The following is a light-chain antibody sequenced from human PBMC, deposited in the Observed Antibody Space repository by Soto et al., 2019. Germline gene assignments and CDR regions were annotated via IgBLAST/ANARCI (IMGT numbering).Light chain of an antibody. J-gene: IGKJ4*01. CDR2: DVS. CDR1: QSVSSSY. Sequence: EIVLTQSPGTLSLSPGERATLSCRASQSVSSSYLAWYQQKPGQAPRLLIYDVSTRATGIPTRFSGSGSGTEFTLTISSLQSEDFAAYYCQKYNNWPLTFGGGTKVNIK. CDR3: QKYNNWPLT. V-gene: IGKV3D-15*01.